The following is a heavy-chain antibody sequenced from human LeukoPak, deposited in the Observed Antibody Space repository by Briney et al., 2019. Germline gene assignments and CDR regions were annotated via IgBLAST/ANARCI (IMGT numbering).Heavy chain of an antibody. CDR2: LYPGDSDT. J-gene: IGHJ4*02. D-gene: IGHD6-6*01. Sequence: GESLKISCKASGYTFTNYWIGWVRQMPGKGLEWMGILYPGDSDTRYSPSFQGQVTISADKSISTAYLQWSSLKASDTAIYYCAGPAYSSSSYYFDYWGQGTLVTVSS. CDR1: GYTFTNYW. CDR3: AGPAYSSSSYYFDY. V-gene: IGHV5-51*01.